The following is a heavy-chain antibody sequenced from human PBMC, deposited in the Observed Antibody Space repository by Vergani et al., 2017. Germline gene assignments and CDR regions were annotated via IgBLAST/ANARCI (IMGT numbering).Heavy chain of an antibody. CDR2: LRSDGTTK. V-gene: IGHV3-30*02. Sequence: VQLLESGGGSAQPGESPRLSCAASGFTLSEYGIHWVRQAPGKGPDWVAFLRSDGTTKYYEDSVKGRFTISRDISKNTVYLQMDSLDSEDTAVYYCAKDIAAAGYYFDYWGQGTLVTVSS. J-gene: IGHJ4*02. D-gene: IGHD6-13*01. CDR1: GFTLSEYG. CDR3: AKDIAAAGYYFDY.